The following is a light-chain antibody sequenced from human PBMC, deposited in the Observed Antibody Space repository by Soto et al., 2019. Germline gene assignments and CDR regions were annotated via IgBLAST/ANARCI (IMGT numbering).Light chain of an antibody. CDR1: QSVSSNY. CDR3: QQYDTSPWT. V-gene: IGKV3-20*01. Sequence: EVVLTQSPGTLSLSAGERATLSCRASQSVSSNYLSWYQQKTGQSPRLLIYGASNRTSAISDRFSGSGSWTDFTLPIYRLEPADVAADYCQQYDTSPWTFGQGTKVEI. CDR2: GAS. J-gene: IGKJ1*01.